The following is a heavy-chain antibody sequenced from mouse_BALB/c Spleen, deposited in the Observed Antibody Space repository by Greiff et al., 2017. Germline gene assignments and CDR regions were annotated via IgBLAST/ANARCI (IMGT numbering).Heavy chain of an antibody. V-gene: IGHV1-20*02. J-gene: IGHJ2*01. CDR3: AKGISFDY. Sequence: EVQLQQSGPELVKPGASVKISCKASGYSFTGYFMNWVMQSHGKSLEWIGRINPYNGDTFYNQKFKGKATLTVDKSSSTAHMELRSLASEDSAVYYCAKGISFDYWGQGTTLTVSS. CDR2: INPYNGDT. CDR1: GYSFTGYF. D-gene: IGHD2-4*01.